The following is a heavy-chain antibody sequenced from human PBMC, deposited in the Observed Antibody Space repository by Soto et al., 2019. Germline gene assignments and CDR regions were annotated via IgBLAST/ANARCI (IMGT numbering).Heavy chain of an antibody. V-gene: IGHV1-2*02. CDR3: ARGGGVGVAGSAAFEM. Sequence: QLHLVQSGAVVKKPGASVTVSCSASGYPVTAYYMHWVRQAPGRGLEWMGGINPATGAAKYTQTFQGRVTMTRDTSTSTVFMELGGLTSEDPAVFYWARGGGVGVAGSAAFEMWGQGTLVTVSS. J-gene: IGHJ3*02. CDR1: GYPVTAYY. CDR2: INPATGAA. D-gene: IGHD3-3*01.